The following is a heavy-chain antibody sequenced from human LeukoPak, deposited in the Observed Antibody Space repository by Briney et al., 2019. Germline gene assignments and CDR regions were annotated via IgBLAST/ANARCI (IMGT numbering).Heavy chain of an antibody. CDR2: ISSSTSYI. CDR1: GFTFSSYT. Sequence: GGSLRLSCAASGFTFSSYTMIWVRQAPGKGLAWVSYISSSTSYIYYADSVKGRFTVSRDNAKNSLYLQMSSLRAEDTAVYYCARGRSSGWSNAEYFQHWGQGTLVTVSS. CDR3: ARGRSSGWSNAEYFQH. J-gene: IGHJ1*01. D-gene: IGHD6-19*01. V-gene: IGHV3-21*01.